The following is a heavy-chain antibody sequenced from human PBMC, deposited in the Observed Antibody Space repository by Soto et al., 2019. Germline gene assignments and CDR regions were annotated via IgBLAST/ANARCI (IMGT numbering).Heavy chain of an antibody. D-gene: IGHD5-12*01. CDR1: GYTFINYH. V-gene: IGHV1-18*01. Sequence: QVQLVQSGGEVKKPGASVTVSCKASGYTFINYHITWVRQAPGQGLEWLAWINTYNGITDYAQKFQGRVTMTRDTSTSTPYMELRNLGSDDTAVYFCAKSPRGEMATDWGQGTLVTVSS. CDR2: INTYNGIT. CDR3: AKSPRGEMATD. J-gene: IGHJ4*02.